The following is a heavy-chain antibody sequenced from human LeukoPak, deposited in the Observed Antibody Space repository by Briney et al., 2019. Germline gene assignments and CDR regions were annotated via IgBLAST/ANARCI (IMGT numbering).Heavy chain of an antibody. CDR1: GGSISSGGYY. V-gene: IGHV4-31*03. CDR3: ARSSVYYDSSGYWYFDY. Sequence: PSETLSLTCTVSGGSISSGGYYWSWIRQHPGKGLEWIGYIYYSGSTYYNPSLKSRVTISVDTFKNQFSLKLSSVTAADTAVYYCARSSVYYDSSGYWYFDYWGQGTLVTVSS. D-gene: IGHD3-22*01. J-gene: IGHJ4*02. CDR2: IYYSGST.